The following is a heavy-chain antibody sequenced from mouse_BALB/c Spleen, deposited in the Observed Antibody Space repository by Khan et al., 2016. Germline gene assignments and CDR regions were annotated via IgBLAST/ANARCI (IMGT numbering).Heavy chain of an antibody. J-gene: IGHJ2*01. CDR1: GFAFGNYD. V-gene: IGHV5-12-1*01. CDR3: ARHGSTAGAYFDY. D-gene: IGHD1-2*01. CDR2: ISNGGHNT. Sequence: EVELVESGGGLVKPGGSLKLSCAASGFAFGNYDMSWVRQTPEKRLEWVAYISNGGHNTYYPDTVKGRFTISRDNAKNTLYLQMSSLKSEDTAMFYCARHGSTAGAYFDYWGQGTTLTVSS.